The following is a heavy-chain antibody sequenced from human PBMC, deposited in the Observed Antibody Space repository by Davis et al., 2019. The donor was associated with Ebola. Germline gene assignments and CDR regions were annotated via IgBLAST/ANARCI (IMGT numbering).Heavy chain of an antibody. V-gene: IGHV3-53*05. D-gene: IGHD5-12*01. J-gene: IGHJ4*02. CDR1: GFTVSSNY. Sequence: GGSLRLSCAASGFTVSSNYMSWVRQAPGKGLEWVSVIYSGGSTYYADSVKGRFTISRDNSKNTLYLQMNSLRAEDTGVYYCARDQDWMSRSDIVTTWCQGTLVTVSS. CDR3: ARDQDWMSRSDIVTT. CDR2: IYSGGST.